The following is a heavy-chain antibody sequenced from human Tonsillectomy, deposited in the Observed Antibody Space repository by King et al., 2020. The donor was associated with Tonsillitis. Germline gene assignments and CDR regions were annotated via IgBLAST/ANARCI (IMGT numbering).Heavy chain of an antibody. D-gene: IGHD3-3*01. CDR1: GGSISTHY. Sequence: LQLQESGPGLVKPSETLSLTCSVSGGSISTHYWSWIRQPAGEGLEWIGRIYTSGSTNYNPSLKSRVTMSVDTSKNQFSLKLSSVTAADTAVYYCARDSGTYYDFWSGYIDAFDIWGQGTMVTVSS. CDR3: ARDSGTYYDFWSGYIDAFDI. CDR2: IYTSGST. J-gene: IGHJ3*02. V-gene: IGHV4-4*07.